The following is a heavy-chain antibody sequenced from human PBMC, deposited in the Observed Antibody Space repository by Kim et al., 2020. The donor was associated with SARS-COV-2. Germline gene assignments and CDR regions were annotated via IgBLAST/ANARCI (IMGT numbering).Heavy chain of an antibody. V-gene: IGHV3-21*01. Sequence: GRSLRPSQEPSGFSFSSYSMHWVRQAPGKGLEWVSSISSGSNYIYYADSMKGRFTISRDNTKKSLFLQMNSLRDEDTAVYYCARGTPRSCLSWCYDPFDLWGQGTLVTISS. D-gene: IGHD2-15*01. CDR2: ISSGSNYI. J-gene: IGHJ3*01. CDR3: ARGTPRSCLSWCYDPFDL. CDR1: GFSFSSYS.